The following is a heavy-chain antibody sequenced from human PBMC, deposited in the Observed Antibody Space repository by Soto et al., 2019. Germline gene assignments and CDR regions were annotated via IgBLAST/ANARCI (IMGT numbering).Heavy chain of an antibody. CDR3: ARDRGTSMGFDL. J-gene: IGHJ5*02. CDR2: ISGYNGNT. D-gene: IGHD3-10*01. V-gene: IGHV1-18*01. CDR1: GYTFTSHG. Sequence: ASVKVSCKASGYTFTSHGITWVRQAPGQGLEWMGWISGYNGNTNYVQKVQGRVTMTTDTSTTTAYMELRSLISDDTAVYYCARDRGTSMGFDLWGQGTQVTVSS.